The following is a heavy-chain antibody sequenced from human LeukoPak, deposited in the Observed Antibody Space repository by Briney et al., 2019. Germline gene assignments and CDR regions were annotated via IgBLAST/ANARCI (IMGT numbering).Heavy chain of an antibody. CDR1: GGSFSGYY. D-gene: IGHD2-21*02. V-gene: IGHV4-34*01. CDR2: INHSGST. CDR3: ARSQESGVTAIY. Sequence: SETLSLTCAVYGGSFSGYYWSWIRQPPGKGLVWIGEINHSGSTNYNPSLKSRVTISVDTSKNQFSLKLSSVTAADTAVYYCARSQESGVTAIYWGQGTLVTVSS. J-gene: IGHJ4*02.